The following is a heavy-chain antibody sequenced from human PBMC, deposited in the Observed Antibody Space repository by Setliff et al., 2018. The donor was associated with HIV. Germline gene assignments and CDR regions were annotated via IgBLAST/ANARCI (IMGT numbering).Heavy chain of an antibody. J-gene: IGHJ4*02. CDR2: ISYDGSNK. CDR3: ATRPRIAARPFDY. V-gene: IGHV3-30*03. D-gene: IGHD6-6*01. CDR1: GFTVSSNY. Sequence: GSLRLSCAASGFTVSSNYMSWVRQAPGKGLEWVAVISYDGSNKYYADSVKGRLTISRDNAKNSLFLQMNSLGAADTAVYYCATRPRIAARPFDYWGQGMLVTAPQ.